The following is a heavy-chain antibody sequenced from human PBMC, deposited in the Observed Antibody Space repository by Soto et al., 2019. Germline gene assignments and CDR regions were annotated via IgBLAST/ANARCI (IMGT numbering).Heavy chain of an antibody. CDR3: AREKDSSSPYYYYYYGMDV. CDR1: GGSISSYY. CDR2: IYYSGST. V-gene: IGHV4-59*01. J-gene: IGHJ6*02. Sequence: XGTLSLTCTVSGGSISSYYWSWIRQPPGKGLEWIGYIYYSGSTNYNPSLKSRVTISVDTSKNQFSLKLSSVTAADTAVYYCAREKDSSSPYYYYYYGMDVWGQGTTVTVSS. D-gene: IGHD6-6*01.